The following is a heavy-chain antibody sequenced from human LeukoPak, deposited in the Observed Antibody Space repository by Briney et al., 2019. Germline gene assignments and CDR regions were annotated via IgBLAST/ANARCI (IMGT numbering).Heavy chain of an antibody. CDR2: ISSTSRYM. J-gene: IGHJ6*03. V-gene: IGHV3-21*01. CDR3: ARVTVLRLLEWQVNYMDV. CDR1: GFTFSSYS. D-gene: IGHD3-3*01. Sequence: GGSLRLSCAASGFTFSSYSMNWVRQAPGKGLEWVSSISSTSRYMYYVDSVKGRFTISRDNARNSLYLQMNSLRADDTAVYYCARVTVLRLLEWQVNYMDVWGKGTTLTVSS.